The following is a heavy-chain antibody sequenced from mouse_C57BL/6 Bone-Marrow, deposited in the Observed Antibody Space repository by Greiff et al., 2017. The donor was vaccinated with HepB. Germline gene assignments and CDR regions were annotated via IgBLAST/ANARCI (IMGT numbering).Heavy chain of an antibody. J-gene: IGHJ4*01. CDR3: AIPYAQAPMDY. V-gene: IGHV1-81*01. Sequence: VKLQESGAELARPGASVKLSCKASGYTFTSYGISWVKQRTGQGLEWIGEIYPRSGNTYYNEKFKGKATLTADKSSSTAYMELRSLTSEDSAVYFCAIPYAQAPMDYWGQGTSVTVSS. CDR2: IYPRSGNT. D-gene: IGHD3-2*02. CDR1: GYTFTSYG.